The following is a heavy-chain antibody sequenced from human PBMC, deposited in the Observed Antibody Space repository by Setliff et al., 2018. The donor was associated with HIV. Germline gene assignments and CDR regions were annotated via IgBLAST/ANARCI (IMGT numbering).Heavy chain of an antibody. CDR1: GGSISRGNHF. CDR3: ARRVVVVTVEWFDP. Sequence: KASETLSLTCTVSGGSISRGNHFWTWIRQPAGKGREWIGRIYTNGSTNYNPSLKSRATMAVDTSKNQFSLKLSSVTAADTAVYYCARRVVVVTVEWFDPWGQGTLVTVSS. J-gene: IGHJ5*02. D-gene: IGHD2-21*02. V-gene: IGHV4-61*02. CDR2: IYTNGST.